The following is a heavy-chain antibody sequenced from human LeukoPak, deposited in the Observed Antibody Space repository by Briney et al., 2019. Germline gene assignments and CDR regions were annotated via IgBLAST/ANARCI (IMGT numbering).Heavy chain of an antibody. V-gene: IGHV1-2*02. CDR3: TRDGQWGTDY. J-gene: IGHJ4*02. CDR1: GYTFTGYY. CDR2: INPNSGDT. D-gene: IGHD6-19*01. Sequence: VSVKVSCKASGYTFTGYYIHWVRQAPGQGLEWMGWINPNSGDTNYAQRFQGRVTMTRDTSIRTAYMEMTRLTSDDTAMYYCTRDGQWGTDYWGRGTLVTVSS.